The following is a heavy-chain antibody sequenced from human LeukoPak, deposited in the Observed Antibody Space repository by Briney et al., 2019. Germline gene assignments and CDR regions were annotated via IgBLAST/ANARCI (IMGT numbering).Heavy chain of an antibody. CDR3: ARRGNYWPQWWFDP. CDR2: IYYTGST. V-gene: IGHV4-61*01. J-gene: IGHJ5*02. Sequence: PSETLSLTCSVSGGSITSGSYYWSWIRQPPGKGLEWIGYIYYTGSTSYNPSLKSRVTMSLDASKNQFSLELNSVTPADTAVYYCARRGNYWPQWWFDPWGRGTLVSVSS. CDR1: GGSITSGSYY. D-gene: IGHD1-26*01.